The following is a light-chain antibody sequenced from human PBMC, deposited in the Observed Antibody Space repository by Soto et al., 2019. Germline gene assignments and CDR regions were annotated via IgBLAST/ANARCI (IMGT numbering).Light chain of an antibody. J-gene: IGKJ3*01. V-gene: IGKV3-20*01. CDR3: QQYGSSPLFT. Sequence: EIVLTQSPGTLSLSPGERATLSCRASQSVSSSYLAWYQQKPGQAPRLLIHGASSRATGIPDRFSGSGSGPDFTLTISRLEPEDFALYYCQQYGSSPLFTFGPGTKVDIK. CDR1: QSVSSSY. CDR2: GAS.